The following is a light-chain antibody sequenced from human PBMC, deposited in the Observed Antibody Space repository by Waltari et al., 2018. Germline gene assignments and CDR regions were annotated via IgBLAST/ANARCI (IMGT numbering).Light chain of an antibody. CDR3: QQVNSYPFT. V-gene: IGKV1-9*01. CDR2: AGS. J-gene: IGKJ3*01. CDR1: QGISSY. Sequence: IQLTQPHSSLSASVGERVTITCRASQGISSYLAWYQQKPGKAPKLLIYAGSTLLNGVPSRFSGGGFGTDFTLTISSLQPEDFATYYCQQVNSYPFTFGPGTTVDIK.